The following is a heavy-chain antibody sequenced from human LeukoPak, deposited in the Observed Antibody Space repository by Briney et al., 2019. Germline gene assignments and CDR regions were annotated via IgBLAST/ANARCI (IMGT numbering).Heavy chain of an antibody. CDR2: INPNSGGT. CDR3: ALYYYDSSGYEEYFRH. Sequence: ASVKVSCKASGYTFTGYYMHWVRQAPGQGLEWMGWINPNSGGTNYAQKFQGWVTMTRDTSISTAYMELSRLRSDDTAVYYCALYYYDSSGYEEYFRHWGQGTLVTVSS. J-gene: IGHJ1*01. D-gene: IGHD3-22*01. CDR1: GYTFTGYY. V-gene: IGHV1-2*04.